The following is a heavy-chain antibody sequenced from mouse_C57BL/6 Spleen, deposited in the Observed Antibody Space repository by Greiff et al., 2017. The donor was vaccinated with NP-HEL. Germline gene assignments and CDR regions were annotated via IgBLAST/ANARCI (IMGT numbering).Heavy chain of an antibody. CDR1: GYTFTSYW. J-gene: IGHJ2*01. D-gene: IGHD1-1*01. V-gene: IGHV1-72*01. CDR3: ARFTTVVADYFDY. CDR2: IDPNSGGT. Sequence: VQLQQSGAELVKPGASVKLSCKASGYTFTSYWMHWVKQRPGRGLEWIGRIDPNSGGTKYNEKFKSKATLTVDKPSSTAYMQLSSLTSEDSAVYYCARFTTVVADYFDYWGQGTTLTVSS.